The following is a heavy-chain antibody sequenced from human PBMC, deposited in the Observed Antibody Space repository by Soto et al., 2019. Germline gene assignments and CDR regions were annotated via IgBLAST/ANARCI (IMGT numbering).Heavy chain of an antibody. V-gene: IGHV4-34*01. D-gene: IGHD3-9*01. J-gene: IGHJ4*02. Sequence: PSETLSLTCAVYGGSFSGYSWSWIRQPPGKGLEWIAEINHSGSTNYNPSLKSRVTISVDTSKNQFSLKLSSVTAADTAVYYCARGLSDILTGYYSSDRFDYWGQGTLVTVSS. CDR3: ARGLSDILTGYYSSDRFDY. CDR1: GGSFSGYS. CDR2: INHSGST.